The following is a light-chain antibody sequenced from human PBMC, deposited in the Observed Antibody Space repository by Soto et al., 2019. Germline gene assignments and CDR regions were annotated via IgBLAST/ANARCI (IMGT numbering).Light chain of an antibody. J-gene: IGKJ4*01. V-gene: IGKV3-11*01. CDR1: QSISSH. CDR2: DAS. CDR3: QQRPNWPLT. Sequence: EIVLTLSPATLSLSPGERATLSCRASQSISSHLVWYQQKPGQAPRLLMYDASNRATGIPARFSGSGSGTDFTLTISSLEPEDFAVYYCQQRPNWPLTFGGGTKVEIK.